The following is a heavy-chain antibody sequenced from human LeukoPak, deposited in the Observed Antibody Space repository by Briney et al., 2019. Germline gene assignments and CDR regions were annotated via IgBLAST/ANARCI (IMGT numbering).Heavy chain of an antibody. CDR3: ARSYQLLLYYFDY. V-gene: IGHV1-69*13. J-gene: IGHJ4*02. CDR1: GGTFSSYA. D-gene: IGHD2-2*01. CDR2: IIPIFGTA. Sequence: SVKVSRKASGGTFSSYAISWVRQAPGQGLEWMGGIIPIFGTANYAQKFQGRVTITADESTSTAYMELSSLRSEDTAVYYCARSYQLLLYYFDYWGQGTLVTVSS.